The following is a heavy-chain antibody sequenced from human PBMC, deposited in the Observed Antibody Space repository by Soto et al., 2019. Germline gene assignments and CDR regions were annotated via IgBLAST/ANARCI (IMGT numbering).Heavy chain of an antibody. CDR2: ISYDGSNK. Sequence: QVQLVESGGGVVQPGRSLRLACAASGFTFSSYAMHWVRQAPGKGLEWVAVISYDGSNKYYADSVKGRFTISRDNSKNTLYLQMNSLGAEDTAVYYCARDLTIAAAGTGGLFDYWGQGTLVTVSS. CDR1: GFTFSSYA. CDR3: ARDLTIAAAGTGGLFDY. J-gene: IGHJ4*02. D-gene: IGHD6-13*01. V-gene: IGHV3-30-3*01.